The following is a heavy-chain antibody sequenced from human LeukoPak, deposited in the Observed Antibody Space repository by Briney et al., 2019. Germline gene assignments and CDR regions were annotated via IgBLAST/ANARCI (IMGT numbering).Heavy chain of an antibody. CDR3: ARFWYSYGSPANY. D-gene: IGHD5-18*01. CDR1: GGSISSSSYY. CDR2: IHYSGST. Sequence: SETLSLTCTVSGGSISSSSYYWGWIRQPPGKGLEWIGSIHYSGSTNYNPSLKSRVAISVDTSKNQFSLKLSSVTAADTAVYYCARFWYSYGSPANYWGQGTLVTVSS. J-gene: IGHJ4*02. V-gene: IGHV4-39*01.